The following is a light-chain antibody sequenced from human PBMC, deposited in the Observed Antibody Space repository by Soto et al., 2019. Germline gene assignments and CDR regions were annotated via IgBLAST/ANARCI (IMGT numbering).Light chain of an antibody. CDR3: QQYGSSPPTWT. CDR1: QSVTSNY. CDR2: GAS. J-gene: IGKJ1*01. Sequence: EIVLTQSPGTLSLSPGERATLSCRASQSVTSNYLAWYQQKPGQAPGLLIYGASSRATGIPDRFSGSGSGTDFTLTISRLEPEDFAVYYCQQYGSSPPTWTFGQGTKVEIK. V-gene: IGKV3-20*01.